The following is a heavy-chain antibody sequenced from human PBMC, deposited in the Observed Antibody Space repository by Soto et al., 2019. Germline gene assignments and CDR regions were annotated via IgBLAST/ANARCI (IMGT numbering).Heavy chain of an antibody. CDR1: GYTFTGYY. V-gene: IGHV1-2*04. Sequence: GASVKVSCKASGYTFTGYYMHWVRQAPGQGLEWMGWINPNSGGTNYAQKFQGWVTMTRDTSISTAYMELSRLRSDDTAVYYCAREGYCISTSCYENYYYYGMDFWSHGTTVTVSS. CDR3: AREGYCISTSCYENYYYYGMDF. D-gene: IGHD2-2*01. CDR2: INPNSGGT. J-gene: IGHJ6*02.